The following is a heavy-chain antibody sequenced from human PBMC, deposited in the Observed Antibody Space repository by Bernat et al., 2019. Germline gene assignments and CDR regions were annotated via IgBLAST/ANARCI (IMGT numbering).Heavy chain of an antibody. Sequence: EVQLVESGGGLVKPGGSLRLSCAASGFTFSSYTMNWVRQAPGKGLEWVSSISSSSSYIYYADSVKGRFTISRDNAKNSLYLQMNSLRAEDTAVYYCGGDLRDITELDYWGQGTLVTVSS. CDR1: GFTFSSYT. CDR3: GGDLRDITELDY. D-gene: IGHD1-14*01. CDR2: ISSSSSYI. V-gene: IGHV3-21*01. J-gene: IGHJ4*02.